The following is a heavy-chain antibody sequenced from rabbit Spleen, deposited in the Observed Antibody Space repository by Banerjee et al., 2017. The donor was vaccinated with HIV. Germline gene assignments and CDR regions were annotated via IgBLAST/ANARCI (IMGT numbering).Heavy chain of an antibody. CDR3: ARTGGETNAAYSTIL. J-gene: IGHJ3*01. Sequence: QQLEESGGGLVKPGASLTLTCKASGFSFNSGEDMCWVRQAPGKGLEWVACAYGGSSGGTYSATWAKGRFTVSKAASTTVTLQMTSLPAADTATCFCARTGGETNAAYSTILWGQGTLVTVS. D-gene: IGHD6-1*01. CDR1: GFSFNSGED. V-gene: IGHV1S40*01. CDR2: AYGGSSGGT.